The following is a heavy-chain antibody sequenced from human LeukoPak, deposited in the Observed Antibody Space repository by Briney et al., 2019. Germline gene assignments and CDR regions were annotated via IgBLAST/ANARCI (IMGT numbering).Heavy chain of an antibody. D-gene: IGHD4-17*01. CDR1: RFTFSSYG. V-gene: IGHV3-23*01. J-gene: IGHJ1*01. Sequence: GGSLRLSCAASRFTFSSYGIHWVRQAPGKGLEWVSVISGSGGGTYYADSVKGRFTVSRDNSKNTLYLQMSSLRAEDTAVYYCAKENYGDSTGGRFQHWGQGTLVTVSS. CDR2: ISGSGGGT. CDR3: AKENYGDSTGGRFQH.